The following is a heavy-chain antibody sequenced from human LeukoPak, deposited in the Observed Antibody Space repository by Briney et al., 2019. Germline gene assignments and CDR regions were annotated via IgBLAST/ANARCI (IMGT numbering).Heavy chain of an antibody. CDR2: FDPEDGET. Sequence: GASVTVSCKVSGYTLTELSMHWVRQAPGKGLEWMGGFDPEDGETIYAQKFQGRVTMTEDTSTDTAYMELSSLRSEDTAVYYCATTIFGVVIPFDYWGQGTLVTVSS. D-gene: IGHD3-3*01. J-gene: IGHJ4*02. V-gene: IGHV1-24*01. CDR1: GYTLTELS. CDR3: ATTIFGVVIPFDY.